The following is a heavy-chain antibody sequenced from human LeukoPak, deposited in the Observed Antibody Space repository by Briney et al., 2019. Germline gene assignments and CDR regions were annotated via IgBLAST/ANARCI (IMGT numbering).Heavy chain of an antibody. D-gene: IGHD2-2*01. CDR2: MGGTDGKT. CDR1: GFTFRSYA. V-gene: IGHV3-23*01. Sequence: GGSLRLSCAASGFTFRSYAMSWVRQAPGKGLEWVSAMGGTDGKTYYADSVKGRFTISRDNSKNTLSLEMNSLRAEDTAVYYCAKARRGSTSEPIDYWGQGTLVTVSS. CDR3: AKARRGSTSEPIDY. J-gene: IGHJ4*02.